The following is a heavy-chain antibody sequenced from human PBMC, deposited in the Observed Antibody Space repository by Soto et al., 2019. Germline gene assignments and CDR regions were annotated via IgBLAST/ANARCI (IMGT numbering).Heavy chain of an antibody. CDR2: IYYSGST. CDR1: GGSISSGGYY. J-gene: IGHJ6*02. Sequence: QVQLQESGPGLVKPSQTLSLTCTVSGGSISSGGYYWSWIRQHPGKGLEWIGYIYYSGSTYYNPSLKRRVPISLDTSKNQFSLKLSSVTAADTTLYYCARGRRRSPSMDVWGQGTTATVSS. V-gene: IGHV4-31*03. CDR3: ARGRRRSPSMDV.